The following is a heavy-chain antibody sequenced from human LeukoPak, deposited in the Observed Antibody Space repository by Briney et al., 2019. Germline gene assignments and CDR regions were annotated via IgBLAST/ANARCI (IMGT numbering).Heavy chain of an antibody. CDR2: MNPNSGNT. J-gene: IGHJ6*02. V-gene: IGHV1-8*01. D-gene: IGHD3-9*01. CDR1: GYTFTSYD. Sequence: ASVKVSCKASGYTFTSYDINRVRQATGQGLEWMGWMNPNSGNTGYAQKFQGRVTMTRNTSISTAYMELSSLRSEDTAVYYCARGYDILTGSVYGMDVWGQGTTVTVSS. CDR3: ARGYDILTGSVYGMDV.